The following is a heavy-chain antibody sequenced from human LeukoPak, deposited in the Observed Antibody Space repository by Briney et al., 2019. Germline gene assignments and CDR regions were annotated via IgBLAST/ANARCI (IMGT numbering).Heavy chain of an antibody. CDR2: IYHSGST. J-gene: IGHJ5*02. Sequence: SETLSLTCTVSGYSISSGYYWGWIRQPPGKGLEWIWSIYHSGSTYYNPSLKSRVTISVDTSKNQFSLKLSSVTAADTAVYYCARDTGFYYGSGSYYTNNWFDPWGQGTLVTVSS. D-gene: IGHD3-10*01. CDR3: ARDTGFYYGSGSYYTNNWFDP. CDR1: GYSISSGYY. V-gene: IGHV4-38-2*02.